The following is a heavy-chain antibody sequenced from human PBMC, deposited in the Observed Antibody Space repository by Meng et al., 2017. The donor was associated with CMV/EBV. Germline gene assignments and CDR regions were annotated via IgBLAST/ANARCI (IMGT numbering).Heavy chain of an antibody. CDR1: GFTFSSYS. D-gene: IGHD2-15*01. Sequence: GGSLRLSCAASGFTFSSYSMNWVRQAPGKGLEWVSSSSSSSSYIYYADSVKGRFTISRDNAKNSLYLQMNRLRAEDTAVYYCASDPYCSGVSCYQGWFDPWGQGTLVTVSS. CDR2: SSSSSSYI. V-gene: IGHV3-21*01. J-gene: IGHJ5*02. CDR3: ASDPYCSGVSCYQGWFDP.